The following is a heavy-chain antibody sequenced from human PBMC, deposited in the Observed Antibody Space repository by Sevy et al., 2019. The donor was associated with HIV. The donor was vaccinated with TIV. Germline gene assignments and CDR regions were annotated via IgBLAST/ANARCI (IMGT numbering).Heavy chain of an antibody. CDR2: ISTDDYTI. CDR3: AKDWGGSSFFLDF. V-gene: IGHV3-11*01. J-gene: IGHJ4*02. CDR1: GFTFGDYY. D-gene: IGHD6-13*01. Sequence: GGSLRLSYAASGFTFGDYYMSWIRQAPGKGLEWISYISTDDYTIYYADSVKGRFTISRDNAKNSLFLQMNSLRADDTAIYYCAKDWGGSSFFLDFWGQGTLVTVSS.